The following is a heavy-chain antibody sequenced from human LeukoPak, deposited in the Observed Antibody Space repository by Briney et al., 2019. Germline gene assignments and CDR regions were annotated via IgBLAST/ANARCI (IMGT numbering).Heavy chain of an antibody. CDR2: IIPILGIA. V-gene: IGHV1-69*02. CDR1: GGTFSSYT. J-gene: IGHJ4*02. D-gene: IGHD4-11*01. Sequence: SVKVSCKASGGTFSSYTISCVRQAPGQGLEWMGRIIPILGIANYAQKFQGRVTITADKSTSTAYMELSSLRSEDTAVYYCARELEYYSNYFDDYWGQGTLVTVSS. CDR3: ARELEYYSNYFDDY.